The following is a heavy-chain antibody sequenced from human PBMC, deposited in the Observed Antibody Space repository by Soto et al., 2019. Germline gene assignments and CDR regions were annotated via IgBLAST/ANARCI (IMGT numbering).Heavy chain of an antibody. D-gene: IGHD3-22*01. CDR1: GFPFSSYS. V-gene: IGHV3-64D*06. Sequence: GGSMKLSCSASGFPFSSYSMHWVRQAPGKGLEFVSVIRNNGISTYYADSVKGRFTISRDNSKNTLSLQMRSLRPEDTAVYYCVKGGTSVSSAGFDYWGLGTLVTVSS. J-gene: IGHJ4*02. CDR2: IRNNGIST. CDR3: VKGGTSVSSAGFDY.